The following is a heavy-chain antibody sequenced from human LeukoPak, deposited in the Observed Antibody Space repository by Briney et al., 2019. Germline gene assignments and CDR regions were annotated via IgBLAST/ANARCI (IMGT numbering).Heavy chain of an antibody. Sequence: PGGSLRLSCAASGFTVSSNYMSWVRPAPGKGLEWVSVIYSGGNTYYADSVKGRFTISRDNSKNTLYLQMNSLRAEDTVVYYCARSPRYCSSTSCFDYWGQGTLVTVSS. V-gene: IGHV3-53*01. CDR2: IYSGGNT. CDR1: GFTVSSNY. D-gene: IGHD2-2*01. J-gene: IGHJ4*02. CDR3: ARSPRYCSSTSCFDY.